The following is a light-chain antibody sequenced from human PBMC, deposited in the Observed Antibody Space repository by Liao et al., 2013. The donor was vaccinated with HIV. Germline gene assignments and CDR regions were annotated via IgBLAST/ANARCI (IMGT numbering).Light chain of an antibody. CDR3: QVWDSSSGVV. Sequence: SYELTQPPSVSVSPGQTARITCSGDALPKQYAYWYQQKPGQAPVLVIYKDSERPSGIPERFSGSNSGNTATLTISRVEAGDEADYYCQVWDSSSGVVFGGGTKLTV. V-gene: IGLV3-25*02. J-gene: IGLJ2*01. CDR1: ALPKQY. CDR2: KDS.